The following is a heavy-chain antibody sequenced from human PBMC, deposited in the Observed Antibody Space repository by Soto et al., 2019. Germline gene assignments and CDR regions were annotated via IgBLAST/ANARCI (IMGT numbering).Heavy chain of an antibody. J-gene: IGHJ6*03. CDR3: AKDKRGSSFFYMDV. D-gene: IGHD6-13*01. CDR1: GFTFDDYA. CDR2: ITWNSGST. V-gene: IGHV3-9*01. Sequence: GGSLRLSCAASGFTFDDYAMHWVRQAPGKGLEWVSGITWNSGSTGYADSVKGRFTISRDNAKNSLYLQMNSLRAEDTALYYCAKDKRGSSFFYMDVWGKGTTVTVSS.